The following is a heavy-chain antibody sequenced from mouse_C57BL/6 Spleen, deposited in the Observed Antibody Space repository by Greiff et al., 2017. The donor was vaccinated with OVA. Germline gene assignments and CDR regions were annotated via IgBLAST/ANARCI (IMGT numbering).Heavy chain of an antibody. CDR3: ARSRITTVVAKAY. CDR1: GYTFTDYY. D-gene: IGHD1-1*01. J-gene: IGHJ3*01. Sequence: QVQLQQSGPELVKPGASVKISCKASGYTFTDYYINWVKQRPGQGLEWIGGIFPGSGSTYYNEKFKGKAPLTVDKSSSTAYMLLSSLTSEDSAVYFCARSRITTVVAKAYWGQGTLVTVSA. CDR2: IFPGSGST. V-gene: IGHV1-75*01.